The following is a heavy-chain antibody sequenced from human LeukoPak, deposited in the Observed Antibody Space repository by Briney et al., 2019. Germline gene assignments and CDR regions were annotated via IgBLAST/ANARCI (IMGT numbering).Heavy chain of an antibody. Sequence: GGSLRLSCAASGFTFMSYWMHWVRDAPGKGLVWVSRINTDGSSTSYADSVKGRFTISRDNAKNTLYLQMNSLRAEDTAVYYCARLVGATGPRYYYYYMDVWGKVTTVTVSS. V-gene: IGHV3-74*01. D-gene: IGHD1-26*01. CDR1: GFTFMSYW. CDR2: INTDGSST. J-gene: IGHJ6*03. CDR3: ARLVGATGPRYYYYYMDV.